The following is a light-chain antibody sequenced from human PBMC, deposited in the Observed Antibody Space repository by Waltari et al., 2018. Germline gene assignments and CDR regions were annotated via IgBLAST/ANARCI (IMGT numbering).Light chain of an antibody. CDR2: DVD. CDR3: CSFASSGTYV. J-gene: IGLJ1*01. V-gene: IGLV2-23*02. CDR1: SSDVGGYNY. Sequence: QSALTQPAPVSGSPGQSLTISCTGTSSDVGGYNYVPWYQQHPDKAPKLRIYDVDVRPSGVSIRFSGSKSGNTASLTISGLQAEDEAHYYCCSFASSGTYVFGTGTEVTVL.